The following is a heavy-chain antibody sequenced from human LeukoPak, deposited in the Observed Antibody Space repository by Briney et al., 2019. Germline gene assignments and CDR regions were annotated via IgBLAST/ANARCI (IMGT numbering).Heavy chain of an antibody. D-gene: IGHD5-24*01. CDR3: ARGKDGYNFGYYYMDV. Sequence: ASVKVSCKASGYTFTGYYMHWVRQAPGQGLEWMGWINPNSGGTNYAQKFQGRVTMTGDTSISTAYMELSRLRSDDTAVYYCARGKDGYNFGYYYMDVWGKGTTVTVSS. J-gene: IGHJ6*03. V-gene: IGHV1-2*02. CDR2: INPNSGGT. CDR1: GYTFTGYY.